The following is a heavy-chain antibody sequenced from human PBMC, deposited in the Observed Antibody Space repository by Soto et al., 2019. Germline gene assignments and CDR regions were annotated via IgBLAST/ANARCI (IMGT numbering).Heavy chain of an antibody. D-gene: IGHD2-15*01. CDR3: ARRWGSAADY. CDR1: GGSISNYY. Sequence: PSETLSLTCTVSGGSISNYYWSWIRQPPGKGLEWIGYIYYSGGTNYNPSLKSRVTISVDTSKNQFSLKLSSVTAADTAVYYCARRWGSAADYWGQGTLVTVSS. CDR2: IYYSGGT. J-gene: IGHJ4*02. V-gene: IGHV4-59*08.